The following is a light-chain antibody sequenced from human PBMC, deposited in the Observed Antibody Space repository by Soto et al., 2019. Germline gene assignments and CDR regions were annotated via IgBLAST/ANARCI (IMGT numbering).Light chain of an antibody. CDR3: QQYYSYPRT. Sequence: AIRMTQSPSSLSASTGDRVTITCRASQGISSYLAWYQQKPGKAPKLLIYAASTLQSGVPSRFSGSGSGTDFTLTNSSLQSEDFATYFCQQYYSYPRTFGQGTKVEIK. CDR1: QGISSY. CDR2: AAS. V-gene: IGKV1-8*01. J-gene: IGKJ1*01.